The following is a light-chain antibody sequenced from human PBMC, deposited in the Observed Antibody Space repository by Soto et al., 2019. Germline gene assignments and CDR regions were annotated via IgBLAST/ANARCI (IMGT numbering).Light chain of an antibody. CDR3: LLSYSGARV. Sequence: QTVVTQEPSLTVSPGGTVTLTCGSSTGAVTSGHYPYWFQQKPGQAPRPLVYNTSDKHSWAPARFSGSLLGGKAALTLSGAQPEDEAEYYCLLSYSGARVFGGGTKVTVL. CDR2: NTS. J-gene: IGLJ3*02. V-gene: IGLV7-46*01. CDR1: TGAVTSGHY.